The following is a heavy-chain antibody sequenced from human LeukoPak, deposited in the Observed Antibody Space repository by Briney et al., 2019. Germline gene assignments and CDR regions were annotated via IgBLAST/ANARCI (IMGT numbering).Heavy chain of an antibody. Sequence: SETLSLTCTVSGGSISSYYWSWIRQPPGKGLEWIGYITYRGNTFYNPSLKSRVAISVDTSKNQFSLRLTSVTAADTAVYYCERGGEAAGSRWYFAYWGQGTLLTVSS. D-gene: IGHD6-13*01. J-gene: IGHJ4*02. CDR2: ITYRGNT. V-gene: IGHV4-59*01. CDR1: GGSISSYY. CDR3: ERGGEAAGSRWYFAY.